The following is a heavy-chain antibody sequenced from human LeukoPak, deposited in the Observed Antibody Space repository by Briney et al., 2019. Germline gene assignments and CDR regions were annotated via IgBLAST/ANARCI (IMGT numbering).Heavy chain of an antibody. CDR2: IYHSGST. CDR1: GGSTSSSNW. Sequence: SGTLSLTCAVSGGSTSSSNWWSWVRPPPGKGLEWIGEIYHSGSTNYNPSLKSRVTISVDKSKNQFSLKLSSVTAADTAVYYCARVSAAAGTGDDYWGQGTLVTVSS. V-gene: IGHV4-4*02. D-gene: IGHD6-13*01. CDR3: ARVSAAAGTGDDY. J-gene: IGHJ4*02.